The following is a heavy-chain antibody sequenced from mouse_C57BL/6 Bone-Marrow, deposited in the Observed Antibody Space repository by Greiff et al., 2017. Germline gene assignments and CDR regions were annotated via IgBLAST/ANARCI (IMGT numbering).Heavy chain of an antibody. CDR3: ASLSYYDWYFDV. CDR1: GFTFSSYT. V-gene: IGHV5-9*01. D-gene: IGHD1-1*02. CDR2: ISGGGGNT. J-gene: IGHJ1*03. Sequence: EVQVVESGGGLVKPGGSLKLSCAASGFTFSSYTMSWVRQTPEKRLEWVATISGGGGNTYYPDSVKGRFTISRDNAKNTLYLQMSSLRSEDAALYYSASLSYYDWYFDVWGTGTTVTVSS.